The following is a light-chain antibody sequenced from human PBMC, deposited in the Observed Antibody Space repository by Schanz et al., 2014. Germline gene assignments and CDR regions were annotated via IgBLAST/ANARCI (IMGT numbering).Light chain of an antibody. Sequence: QSVLTQPPSASGSPGQSVTISCTGTSNDVGRYDYVSWYQQHPGKAPKLMIYDVSDRPSGVPDRFSGSKSGTSASLAISGLQSEDEADYYCAAWDDSLDGRVFGGGTKLTVL. CDR1: SNDVGRYDY. CDR2: DVS. V-gene: IGLV2-8*01. CDR3: AAWDDSLDGRV. J-gene: IGLJ3*02.